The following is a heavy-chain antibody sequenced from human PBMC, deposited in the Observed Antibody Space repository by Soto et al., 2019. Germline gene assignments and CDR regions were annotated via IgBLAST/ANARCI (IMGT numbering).Heavy chain of an antibody. CDR2: IYYSGST. CDR1: GGSISSSSYY. V-gene: IGHV4-39*01. J-gene: IGHJ6*02. D-gene: IGHD6-19*01. Sequence: SETLSLTCTVSGGSISSSSYYWGWIRQPPGKGLEWIGSIYYSGSTYYNPSLKSRVTISVDTSKNQFSLKLSSVTAADTAVYYCARGYSSGWPRIRIYYGMDVWGQGTTVTVSS. CDR3: ARGYSSGWPRIRIYYGMDV.